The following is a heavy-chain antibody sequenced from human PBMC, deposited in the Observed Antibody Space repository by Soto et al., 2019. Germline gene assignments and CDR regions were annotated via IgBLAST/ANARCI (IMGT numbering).Heavy chain of an antibody. J-gene: IGHJ4*02. D-gene: IGHD3-3*01. CDR3: ASSLDWLLYYFDY. Sequence: EVQLVESGGGLVQPGGSLRLSCAASGFTFSSYWMSWVRQAPGKGLEWVANIKQAGSEKYYVDSVKGRFTISRDNAKNSLYLQMNSLRAEDTAVYYCASSLDWLLYYFDYWGQGTLVTVSS. V-gene: IGHV3-7*05. CDR1: GFTFSSYW. CDR2: IKQAGSEK.